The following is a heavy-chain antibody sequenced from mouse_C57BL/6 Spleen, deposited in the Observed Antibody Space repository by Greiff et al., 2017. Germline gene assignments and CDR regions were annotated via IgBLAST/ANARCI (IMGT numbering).Heavy chain of an antibody. CDR3: TIGTGSSQYYFGY. D-gene: IGHD1-1*01. J-gene: IGHJ2*01. CDR1: GYTFPSSW. Sequence: VQLQQPGAELVKPGASVKMSCKASGYTFPSSWLHWVKQRPGLGLEWIGRIDTNSGGTKYNEKFKSKSTLTVAKPSSTAYMQLSSLTSEDSSVYYCTIGTGSSQYYFGYWGKGTTLTVAS. V-gene: IGHV1-72*01. CDR2: IDTNSGGT.